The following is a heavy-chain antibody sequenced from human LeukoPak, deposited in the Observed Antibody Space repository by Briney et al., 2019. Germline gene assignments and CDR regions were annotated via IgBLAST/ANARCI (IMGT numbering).Heavy chain of an antibody. V-gene: IGHV4-34*01. D-gene: IGHD6-19*01. CDR2: INHSGST. CDR3: ARQPSSSGWYSPFDY. CDR1: GXSFSGYY. Sequence: SETLSLTCAVYGXSFSGYYWSWIRQPPGKGLEWIGEINHSGSTNYNPSLKSRVTISVDTSKNQFSLKLSSVTAADTAVYYCARQPSSSGWYSPFDYWGQGTLVTVSS. J-gene: IGHJ4*02.